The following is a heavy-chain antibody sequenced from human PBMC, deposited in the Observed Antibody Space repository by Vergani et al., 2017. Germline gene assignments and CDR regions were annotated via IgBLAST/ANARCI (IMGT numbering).Heavy chain of an antibody. Sequence: QVQLQQWGAGLLKPSETLSLTCAVYGGSFSGYYWSWIRKPPGKGLEWIGEINHRGSTNYNPSLKSRVTISVDTSKNQFSLKLSSVTAADTAVYYCARGFYGSGVGYYYYYYYMDVWGKGTTVTVSS. CDR3: ARGFYGSGVGYYYYYYYMDV. CDR2: INHRGST. D-gene: IGHD3-10*01. CDR1: GGSFSGYY. J-gene: IGHJ6*03. V-gene: IGHV4-34*01.